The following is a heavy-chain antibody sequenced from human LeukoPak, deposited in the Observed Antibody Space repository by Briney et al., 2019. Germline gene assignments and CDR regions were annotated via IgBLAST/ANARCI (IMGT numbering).Heavy chain of an antibody. CDR3: GRIVAVPAAMKGYNYYYMDV. CDR1: GGSISSGSYY. V-gene: IGHV4-61*09. CDR2: IHTSGST. J-gene: IGHJ6*03. Sequence: SETLSLTCTVSGGSISSGSYYGSWIRQPAGKGLEWIGYIHTSGSTNCNPSLRSRVTISLDTSTNQFSLILSSVTAADTAVYYCGRIVAVPAAMKGYNYYYMDVWGKGTTVTVSS. D-gene: IGHD2-2*01.